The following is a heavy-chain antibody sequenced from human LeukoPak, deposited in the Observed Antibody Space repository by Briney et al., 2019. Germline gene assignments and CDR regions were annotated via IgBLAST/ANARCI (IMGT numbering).Heavy chain of an antibody. D-gene: IGHD2-21*01. CDR1: GGSISSGGYY. Sequence: PSETLSLTCTVSGGSISSGGYYWSWIRQHPGKGLEWIAYIYYTGSTYYNPSLKSRLTISVDTSKNHFSLRPSSMTAADTAVYYCARVPSVIDAFDIWGQGTMVTVSS. V-gene: IGHV4-31*03. J-gene: IGHJ3*02. CDR3: ARVPSVIDAFDI. CDR2: IYYTGST.